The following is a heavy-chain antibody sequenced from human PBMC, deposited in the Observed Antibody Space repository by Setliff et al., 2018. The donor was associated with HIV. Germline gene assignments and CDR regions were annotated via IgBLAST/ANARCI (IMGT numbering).Heavy chain of an antibody. CDR1: GFTFSSYS. CDR2: ISSSSSTI. J-gene: IGHJ4*02. V-gene: IGHV3-48*01. D-gene: IGHD6-13*01. Sequence: GGSLRLSCAASGFTFSSYSMNWVRQAPGKGLEWVSYISSSSSTIYYADSVKGRFTISRDNAKNSLYLQMNSLRAEDTAVYYCARDESVGIAAAGYWGQGTLVTVSS. CDR3: ARDESVGIAAAGY.